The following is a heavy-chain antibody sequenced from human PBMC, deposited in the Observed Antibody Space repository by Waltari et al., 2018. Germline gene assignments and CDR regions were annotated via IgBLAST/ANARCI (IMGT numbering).Heavy chain of an antibody. CDR3: ARAEMIVVFYDY. CDR1: GGSIRSGGYY. D-gene: IGHD3-22*01. J-gene: IGHJ4*02. CDR2: IYYSGST. V-gene: IGHV4-31*03. Sequence: QVQLQESGPGLVKPSQTLSLTCTVSGGSIRSGGYYWSWIRQHPGKGLEWIGYIYYSGSTYYNPSLKSRVTISVDTSKNQFSLKLSSVTAADTAVYYCARAEMIVVFYDYWGQGTLVTVSS.